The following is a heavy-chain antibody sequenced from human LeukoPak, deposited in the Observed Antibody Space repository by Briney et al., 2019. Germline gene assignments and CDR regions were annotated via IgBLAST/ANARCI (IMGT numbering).Heavy chain of an antibody. Sequence: PGGSLRDSPAVSGISFSSYSICWVRQAPGKGLEWVSAISTTGANTHYADSVKGRFTIFRDNSKNTMYLQMNSMRAEDTEMYYCAKRNFGYDLDYFYYWGQGTMVIVFS. J-gene: IGHJ4*02. CDR2: ISTTGANT. V-gene: IGHV3-23*01. CDR1: GISFSSYS. D-gene: IGHD5-12*01. CDR3: AKRNFGYDLDYFYY.